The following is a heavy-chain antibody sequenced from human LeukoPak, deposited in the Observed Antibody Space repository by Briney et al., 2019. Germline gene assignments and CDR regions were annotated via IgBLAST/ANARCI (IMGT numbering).Heavy chain of an antibody. CDR1: GFTFSSYA. J-gene: IGHJ4*02. Sequence: GGSLRLSCAASGFTFSSYAMSWVRQAPGKGLEWVSVIYSGGSTYYADSVKGRFTISRDNSKNTLYLQMNSLRVEDTAVYYCARDRPVDYWGQGTLVTVSS. CDR2: IYSGGST. CDR3: ARDRPVDY. V-gene: IGHV3-66*01.